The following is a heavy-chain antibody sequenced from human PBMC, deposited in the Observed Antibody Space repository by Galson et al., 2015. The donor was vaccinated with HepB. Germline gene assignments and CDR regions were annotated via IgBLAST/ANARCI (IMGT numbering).Heavy chain of an antibody. V-gene: IGHV4-39*01. J-gene: IGHJ4*01. CDR2: LSYGGTPYYNNKGGTT. D-gene: IGHD4-17*01. Sequence: ETLSLTCRVSGVSVTSTSYYWGWIRQPPGKGLEWIGSLSYGGTPYYNNKGGTTYYSPSLESRLTMSIDTSKNQFSLRLSSVTAADTAVYFCASLPRSLRHYGDDGGGGFDYWGQGLLVTVSS. CDR3: ASLPRSLRHYGDDGGGGFDY. CDR1: GVSVTSTSYY.